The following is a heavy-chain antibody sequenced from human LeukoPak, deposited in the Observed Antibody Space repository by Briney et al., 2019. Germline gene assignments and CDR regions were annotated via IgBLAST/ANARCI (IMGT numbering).Heavy chain of an antibody. CDR1: GFTFSTYA. CDR3: ARWAHSSGWFPDWFDP. Sequence: GRSLRLSCAASGFTFSTYAMHWVRQAPGKGLEWVAVISSDGSNKYYADSVKGRFTISRDNAKNSLYLQMNSLRAEDTAVYYCARWAHSSGWFPDWFDPWGQGTLVTVSS. J-gene: IGHJ5*02. CDR2: ISSDGSNK. D-gene: IGHD6-19*01. V-gene: IGHV3-30-3*01.